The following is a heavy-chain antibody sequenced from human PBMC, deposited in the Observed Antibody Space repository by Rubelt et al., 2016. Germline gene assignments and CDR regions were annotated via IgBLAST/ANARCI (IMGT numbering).Heavy chain of an antibody. D-gene: IGHD4-11*01. CDR3: ARVPSVTSYYYYYGMDV. Sequence: VLGKGLEWVSSISSSSTYIYYADSVQGRFTISRDNAKNSLYLQMNSLRVEDTAVYYCARVPSVTSYYYYYGMDVWGQGTTVTVSS. CDR2: ISSSSTYI. V-gene: IGHV3-21*01. J-gene: IGHJ6*02.